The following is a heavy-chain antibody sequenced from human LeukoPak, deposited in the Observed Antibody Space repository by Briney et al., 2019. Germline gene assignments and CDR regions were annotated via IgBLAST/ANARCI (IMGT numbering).Heavy chain of an antibody. V-gene: IGHV3-7*01. CDR2: MNPDGSET. D-gene: IGHD5-12*01. CDR1: GLTFSRYS. J-gene: IGHJ4*02. Sequence: GGSLRLSCAASGLTFSRYSMNWVRQAPGKGLAWVANMNPDGSETNYMDSVKGRFTIARDNAMNSLYLQMNSLSAEDTSLYYCVRGGGSGYHFDSWGQGALVTVSS. CDR3: VRGGGSGYHFDS.